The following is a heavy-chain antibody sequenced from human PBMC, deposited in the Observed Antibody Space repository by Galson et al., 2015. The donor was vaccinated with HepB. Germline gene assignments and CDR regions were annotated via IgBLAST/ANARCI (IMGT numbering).Heavy chain of an antibody. CDR2: ISSSSSTI. D-gene: IGHD3-10*01. CDR1: GFTFSSYS. V-gene: IGHV3-48*02. J-gene: IGHJ6*02. CDR3: ARDRRPITMVRGVPGGMDV. Sequence: SLRLSCAASGFTFSSYSMNWVRQAPGKGLEWVSYISSSSSTIYYADSVKGRFTISRDNAKNSLYLQMNSLRDEDTAVYYCARDRRPITMVRGVPGGMDVWGQGTTVTVSS.